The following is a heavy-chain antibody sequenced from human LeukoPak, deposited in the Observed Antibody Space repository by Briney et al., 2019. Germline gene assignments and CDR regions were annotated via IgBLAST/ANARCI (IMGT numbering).Heavy chain of an antibody. CDR1: GFTVSGNY. D-gene: IGHD5-18*01. CDR3: ARVFRGYSYGYKDY. Sequence: PGGSLRLSCAASGFTVSGNYMSWVRQAPGKGLEWVSVIYSGGATYYADSVKGRFTISRDNAKNSLYLQMNSLRAEDTAVYYCARVFRGYSYGYKDYWGQGTLVTVSS. CDR2: IYSGGAT. V-gene: IGHV3-53*01. J-gene: IGHJ4*02.